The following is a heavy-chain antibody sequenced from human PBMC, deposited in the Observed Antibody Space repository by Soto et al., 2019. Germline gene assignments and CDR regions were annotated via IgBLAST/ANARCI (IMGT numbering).Heavy chain of an antibody. J-gene: IGHJ6*02. CDR1: GYTFTSSA. D-gene: IGHD3-3*02. CDR3: ARLPSFYYGMDV. Sequence: ASVKVSCKASGYTFTSSAIHWVRQAPGQRLEWMGWINPGNGNTKYSQKFQGRVTITSDTSATTTYMELSSLTSEDTAVYYCARLPSFYYGMDVWGQGTTVTVSS. V-gene: IGHV1-3*01. CDR2: INPGNGNT.